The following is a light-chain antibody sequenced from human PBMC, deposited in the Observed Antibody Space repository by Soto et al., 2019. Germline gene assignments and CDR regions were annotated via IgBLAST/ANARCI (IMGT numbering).Light chain of an antibody. CDR3: MQAIHTPWS. CDR1: QSLLHSNGYNY. CDR2: LGS. J-gene: IGKJ1*01. V-gene: IGKV2-28*01. Sequence: DLVMTQSPLSLTVTPGEPASISCRSSQSLLHSNGYNYLDWYLQKPGQSPQLLIYLGSNRASGVLDRFSGSGSGTDFTLKIRREDAEDVGVYYCMQAIHTPWSFGQGTKVEIK.